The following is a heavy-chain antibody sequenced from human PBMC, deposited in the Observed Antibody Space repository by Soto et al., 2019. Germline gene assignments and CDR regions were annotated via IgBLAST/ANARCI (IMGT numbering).Heavy chain of an antibody. CDR2: IYYSGST. Sequence: SETLSLTCTVSGGSISSGGYYLSWIRPHPGKGLEWIGYIYYSGSTYYNPSLKSRVTISVDTSKNQFSLKLSSVTAADTAVYYCARVSAYYYDSSGYYWFDYWGQGTLVTVSS. D-gene: IGHD3-22*01. CDR3: ARVSAYYYDSSGYYWFDY. J-gene: IGHJ4*02. CDR1: GGSISSGGYY. V-gene: IGHV4-31*03.